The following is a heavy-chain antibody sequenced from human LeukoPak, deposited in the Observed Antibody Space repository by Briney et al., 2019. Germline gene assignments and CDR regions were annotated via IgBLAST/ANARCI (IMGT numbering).Heavy chain of an antibody. Sequence: ASVKVSCKASGYTFTSCYMHWVRQAPGQGLEWMGIINPSGGSTSYAQKFQGRVTMTRDMSTSTVYMELSSLRSEDTAVYYCARDPLRGLASSMVRGVPNWFDPWGQGTLVTVSS. CDR2: INPSGGST. D-gene: IGHD3-10*01. J-gene: IGHJ5*02. CDR1: GYTFTSCY. V-gene: IGHV1-46*01. CDR3: ARDPLRGLASSMVRGVPNWFDP.